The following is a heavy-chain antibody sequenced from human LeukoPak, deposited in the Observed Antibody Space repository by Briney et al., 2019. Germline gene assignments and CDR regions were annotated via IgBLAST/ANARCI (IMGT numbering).Heavy chain of an antibody. J-gene: IGHJ6*03. D-gene: IGHD1-26*01. V-gene: IGHV1-18*01. CDR1: GYTFTSYG. CDR3: ARGVGYYYYYYMDV. Sequence: GASVKVSFKASGYTFTSYGISWVRQAPGQGLERMGWISAYNGNTNYAQKLQGRVTMTTDTSTSTAYMELRSLRSDDTAVYYCARGVGYYYYYYMDVWGKGTTVTVSS. CDR2: ISAYNGNT.